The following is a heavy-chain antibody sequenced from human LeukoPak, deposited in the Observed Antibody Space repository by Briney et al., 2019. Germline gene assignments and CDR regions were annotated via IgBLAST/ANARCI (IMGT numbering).Heavy chain of an antibody. CDR2: IYYSGST. Sequence: PSETLSLTCTVSGGSISSSSYYWGWIRQPPGKGLEWIGSIYYSGSTYYNPSLKSRVTISVDTSKNQFSLKLSSVTAADTAVYYCARDNAPMTTVVTPIHWGQGTLVTVSS. J-gene: IGHJ4*02. CDR1: GGSISSSSYY. D-gene: IGHD4-23*01. V-gene: IGHV4-39*07. CDR3: ARDNAPMTTVVTPIH.